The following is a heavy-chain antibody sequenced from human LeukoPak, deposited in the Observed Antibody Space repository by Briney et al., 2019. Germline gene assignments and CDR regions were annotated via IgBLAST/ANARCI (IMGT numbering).Heavy chain of an antibody. D-gene: IGHD5-18*01. CDR2: INPNSGGT. CDR3: ARDRYSYGLYYFDY. CDR1: GYTFTGYY. Sequence: ASVKVSCKASGYTFTGYYMHWVRQAPGQGLEWMGRINPNSGGTNYAQKFQGRVTMTRDTSISTAYMELSRLRSDDTAVYYCARDRYSYGLYYFDYWGQGTLVTVSS. J-gene: IGHJ4*02. V-gene: IGHV1-2*06.